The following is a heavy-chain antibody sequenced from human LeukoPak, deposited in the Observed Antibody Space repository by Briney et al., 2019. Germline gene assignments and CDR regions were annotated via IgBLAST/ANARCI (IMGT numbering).Heavy chain of an antibody. D-gene: IGHD3-22*01. CDR2: IYYSGST. Sequence: SETLSLTCTVSGGSISSYYWSWIRQHPGKGLEWIGYIYYSGSTYYNPSLKSRVTISVDTSKNQFSLKLSSVTAADTAVYYCARRYDSSGYYYPGPFDIWGQGTMVTVSS. V-gene: IGHV4-59*06. CDR1: GGSISSYY. CDR3: ARRYDSSGYYYPGPFDI. J-gene: IGHJ3*02.